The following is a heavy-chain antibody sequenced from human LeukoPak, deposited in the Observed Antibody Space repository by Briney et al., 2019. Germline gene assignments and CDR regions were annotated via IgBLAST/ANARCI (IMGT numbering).Heavy chain of an antibody. V-gene: IGHV3-74*01. J-gene: IGHJ4*02. CDR3: ARRSSGSPPYYFGY. CDR1: GLTFSSYW. CDR2: INSDGSST. D-gene: IGHD1-26*01. Sequence: GGSLRLSCAASGLTFSSYWMHWVRQAPGKGLVWVSRINSDGSSTSYADSVKGRFTISRDNAKNTLYLQMNSLRAEDTAVYYCARRSSGSPPYYFGYWGQGALVTVSS.